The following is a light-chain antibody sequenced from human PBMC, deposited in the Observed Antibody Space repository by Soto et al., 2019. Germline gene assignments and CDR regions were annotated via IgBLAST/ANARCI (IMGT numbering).Light chain of an antibody. CDR2: DVN. V-gene: IGLV2-14*03. J-gene: IGLJ2*01. CDR1: SSDVGAFNH. Sequence: QPVLTQPASVSGSPGQSIAISCTGTSSDVGAFNHVSWYQQHPGEAPKLLIYDVNNRPSGVSDRFSGSKSGNTASLTISGLQADDEADYYCSSISTISTFAFGGGTKLTVL. CDR3: SSISTISTFA.